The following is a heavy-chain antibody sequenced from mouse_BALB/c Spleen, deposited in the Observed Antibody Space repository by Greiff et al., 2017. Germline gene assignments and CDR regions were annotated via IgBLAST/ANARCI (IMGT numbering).Heavy chain of an antibody. J-gene: IGHJ3*01. D-gene: IGHD2-3*01. CDR1: GFTFSDYY. CDR3: ARGGGYYKGGFAY. Sequence: EVQVVESGGGLVKPGGSLKLSCAASGFTFSDYYMYWVRQTPEKRLEWVATISDGGSYTYYPDSVKGRFTISRDNAKNNLYLQMSSLKSEDTAMYYCARGGGYYKGGFAYWGQGTLVTVSA. CDR2: ISDGGSYT. V-gene: IGHV5-4*02.